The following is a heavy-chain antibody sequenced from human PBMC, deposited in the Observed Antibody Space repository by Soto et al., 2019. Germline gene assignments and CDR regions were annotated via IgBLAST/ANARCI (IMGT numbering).Heavy chain of an antibody. CDR3: ARDRGYGDYADYYYHGMDV. CDR1: GGTFSSYA. J-gene: IGHJ6*02. V-gene: IGHV1-69*01. CDR2: IIPIFGTA. D-gene: IGHD4-17*01. Sequence: QVQLVQSGAEVKKPGSSVKVSCKASGGTFSSYAISWVRQAPGQGLEWMGGIIPIFGTANYAQKFQGRVTITSDESTSTAYMELSSLRSEDTAVHYCARDRGYGDYADYYYHGMDVWGQGTTVTVSS.